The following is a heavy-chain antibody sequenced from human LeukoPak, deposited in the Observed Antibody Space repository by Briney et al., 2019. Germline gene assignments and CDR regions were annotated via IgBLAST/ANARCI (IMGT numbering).Heavy chain of an antibody. V-gene: IGHV3-48*03. J-gene: IGHJ4*02. Sequence: GGSLRLSCEASGFTFSSYEMNWVRQAPGKGLEWVSYISSSGSTIYYADSLKGRFTISRDNAKNSLYLQMNSLRAEDTAVYYCARRITIFGGKWGQGTLVTVSS. D-gene: IGHD3-3*01. CDR1: GFTFSSYE. CDR2: ISSSGSTI. CDR3: ARRITIFGGK.